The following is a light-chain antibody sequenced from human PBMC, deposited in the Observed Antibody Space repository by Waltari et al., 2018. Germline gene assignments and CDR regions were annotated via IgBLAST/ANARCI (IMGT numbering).Light chain of an antibody. CDR2: TAS. Sequence: EIVLTQSPDTLSLSPGERATLSCRASQKITSGYLAWYQQKPGQTPRLLIYTASSRATGTPDRFTGSGSGTDFTLTISRLEPEDFVVYYCQQYGSSPRAFGQGTKVEIK. J-gene: IGKJ1*01. CDR3: QQYGSSPRA. V-gene: IGKV3-20*01. CDR1: QKITSGY.